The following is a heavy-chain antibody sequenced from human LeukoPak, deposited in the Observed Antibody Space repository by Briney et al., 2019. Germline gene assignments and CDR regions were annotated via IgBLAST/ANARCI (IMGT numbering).Heavy chain of an antibody. Sequence: SETLSLTCAVYGGSFSGYYWSWIRQPPGKGLEWIGEINHSGSTNYNPSLKSRVTISVDTSKNQFSLKLSSVTAADTAVYYCARDPGPFGYFDYWGQGTLVTVSS. CDR2: INHSGST. CDR1: GGSFSGYY. V-gene: IGHV4-34*01. J-gene: IGHJ4*02. CDR3: ARDPGPFGYFDY. D-gene: IGHD3-16*01.